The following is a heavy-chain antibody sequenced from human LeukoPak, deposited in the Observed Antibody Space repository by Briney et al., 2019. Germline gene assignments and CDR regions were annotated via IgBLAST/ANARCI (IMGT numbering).Heavy chain of an antibody. J-gene: IGHJ3*02. CDR1: GSSISTSNYY. Sequence: SETLSLTCTVSGSSISTSNYYWAWIRQSPGKELECIGSFFYGGNTYYNPSLKSRVTISVDVSNNQFSLMLSSVTAADPALYYCARHGPLIRYRTAFDTWGQGTMVTVSS. CDR2: FFYGGNT. CDR3: ARHGPLIRYRTAFDT. D-gene: IGHD3-9*01. V-gene: IGHV4-39*01.